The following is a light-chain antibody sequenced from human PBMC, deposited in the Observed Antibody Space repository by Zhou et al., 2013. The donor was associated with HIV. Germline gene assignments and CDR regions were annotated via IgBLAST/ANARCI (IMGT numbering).Light chain of an antibody. Sequence: EIVLTQSPGTLSLSPGERATLSCRASQSVSSNYLAWYQQKPGQAPRLLIYAASSRATGIPDRFSGSGSGTDFTLAISRLEPEDFAVYYCQQYGSSPYTFGLGD. CDR2: AAS. CDR3: QQYGSSPYT. CDR1: QSVSSNY. J-gene: IGKJ2*01. V-gene: IGKV3-20*01.